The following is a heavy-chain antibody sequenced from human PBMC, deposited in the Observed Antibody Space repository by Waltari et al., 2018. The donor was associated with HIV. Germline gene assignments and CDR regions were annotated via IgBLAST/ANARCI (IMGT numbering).Heavy chain of an antibody. CDR3: TTENPPRWLRLSYYYGMDV. D-gene: IGHD5-12*01. CDR2: IKSKTDGGTT. V-gene: IGHV3-15*01. Sequence: EVQLVESGGGLVKPGGSLRLSCAASGFTFSNAWMSWVRQAPGKGLEWVGRIKSKTDGGTTDYAAPVKGRFTISRDDSKNTLYLQMNSLKTEDTAVYYCTTENPPRWLRLSYYYGMDVWGQGTTVTVSS. CDR1: GFTFSNAW. J-gene: IGHJ6*02.